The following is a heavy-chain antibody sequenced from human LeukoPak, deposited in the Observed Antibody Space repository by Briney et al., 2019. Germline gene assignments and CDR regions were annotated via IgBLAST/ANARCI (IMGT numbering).Heavy chain of an antibody. CDR3: ARAEAAYSCAP. CDR1: GFTLSTYA. CDR2: VWYGGRTK. Sequence: TGTSLRLSCAASGFTLSTYAMHWVRQPPGKGLEWVATVWYGGRTKEYTDSVKGRFTISRDDGKNSLYLQMNSLRPEDTALYSCARAEAAYSCAPWGQGTLVTVSS. D-gene: IGHD2-21*01. V-gene: IGHV3-30*04. J-gene: IGHJ1*01.